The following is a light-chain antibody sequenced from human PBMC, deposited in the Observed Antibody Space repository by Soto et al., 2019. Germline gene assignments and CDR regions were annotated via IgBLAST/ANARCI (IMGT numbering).Light chain of an antibody. CDR3: QHYKDYSWT. J-gene: IGKJ1*01. CDR2: KTS. CDR1: QSIILW. V-gene: IGKV1-5*03. Sequence: DIHMTQSPSTLSASVGDRVTITCRASQSIILWVAWYQQKPGRAPNLLIYKTSSLETVVPSRFSGSGSGTEFTLTISSLQPDDFATYCCQHYKDYSWTFGQGTKVEVK.